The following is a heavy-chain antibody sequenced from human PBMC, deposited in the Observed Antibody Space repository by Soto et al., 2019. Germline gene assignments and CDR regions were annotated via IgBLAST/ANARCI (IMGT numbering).Heavy chain of an antibody. CDR3: ARSVDYGPNYYYYMDV. V-gene: IGHV4-59*01. D-gene: IGHD3-16*01. CDR2: IYYSGST. Sequence: SETLSLTCTVSGGSISSYYWSWLRQPPGKGLEWIGYIYYSGSTNYNPSLKSRVTISVDTSKNQFSLKLSSVTAADTAVYYCARSVDYGPNYYYYMDVWGKGTTVTVSS. J-gene: IGHJ6*03. CDR1: GGSISSYY.